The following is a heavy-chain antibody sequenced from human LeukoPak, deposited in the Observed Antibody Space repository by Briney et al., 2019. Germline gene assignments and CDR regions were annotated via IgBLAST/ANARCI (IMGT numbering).Heavy chain of an antibody. D-gene: IGHD3-22*01. J-gene: IGHJ4*02. CDR3: AKSFTMIVVVIDY. CDR2: ISYDGSNK. CDR1: GFTFSSYW. Sequence: PGGSLRLSCAASGFTFSSYWMSWVRQAPGKGLEWVAVISYDGSNKYYADSVKGRFTISRDNSKNTLYLQMNSLRAEDTAVYYCAKSFTMIVVVIDYWGQGTLVTVSS. V-gene: IGHV3-30*18.